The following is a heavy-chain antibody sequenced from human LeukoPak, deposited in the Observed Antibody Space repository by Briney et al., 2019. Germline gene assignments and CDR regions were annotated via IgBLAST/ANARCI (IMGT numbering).Heavy chain of an antibody. CDR1: GYTLTELS. D-gene: IGHD6-6*01. CDR3: ATDPFEYSSSSPYD. CDR2: FDPEDGET. V-gene: IGHV1-24*01. Sequence: GASVKVSCKVSGYTLTELSMHWVRQAPGKGLEWMGGFDPEDGETIYAQKFQGRVTMTEDTSTDTAYMELSSPRSEDTAVYYCATDPFEYSSSSPYDWGQGTLVTVSS. J-gene: IGHJ4*02.